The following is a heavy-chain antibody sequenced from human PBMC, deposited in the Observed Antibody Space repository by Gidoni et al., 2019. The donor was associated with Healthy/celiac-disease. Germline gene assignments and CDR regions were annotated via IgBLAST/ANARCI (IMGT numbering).Heavy chain of an antibody. V-gene: IGHV4-39*07. Sequence: QLQLQESGPRLVQPSATLSLSCTVSGDSVRNPDYYWGWVRQPPGKGLEWIGTVYYRGTTYYNPSLKSRVTILVHTSLNQFSLRLSSVTAADTAIYYCARDIRYSSSWSHFDFWGQGTLATVSP. CDR2: VYYRGTT. D-gene: IGHD6-13*01. CDR1: GDSVRNPDYY. J-gene: IGHJ4*02. CDR3: ARDIRYSSSWSHFDF.